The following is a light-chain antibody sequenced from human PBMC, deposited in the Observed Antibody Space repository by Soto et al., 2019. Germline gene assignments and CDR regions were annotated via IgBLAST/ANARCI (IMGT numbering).Light chain of an antibody. V-gene: IGLV2-8*01. Sequence: QSALTQPPSASGSPGQSVTISCTGTSTDVGGYDYVSWYQQHQGKVPKLMIYEFNKRPSGVPDRFSGSKSGNTASLTVSGLQPEDEADYYCTSYAGGNNVFGTGTKLTVL. CDR3: TSYAGGNNV. J-gene: IGLJ1*01. CDR1: STDVGGYDY. CDR2: EFN.